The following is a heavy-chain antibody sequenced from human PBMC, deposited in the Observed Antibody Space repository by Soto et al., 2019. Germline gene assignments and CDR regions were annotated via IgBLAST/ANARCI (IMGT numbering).Heavy chain of an antibody. J-gene: IGHJ3*01. D-gene: IGHD6-13*01. CDR2: ISAFNDYT. CDR1: GYTFNKYG. CDR3: ARGRGVVIPAGTPDAFDV. Sequence: ASVKVSCKASGYTFNKYGFNWVRQAPGQGLEWMGRISAFNDYTNLAQKFQGRVTLTTDASTNTAYMELQILRSDDTAMYYCARGRGVVIPAGTPDAFDVWGQGTKVTVSS. V-gene: IGHV1-18*01.